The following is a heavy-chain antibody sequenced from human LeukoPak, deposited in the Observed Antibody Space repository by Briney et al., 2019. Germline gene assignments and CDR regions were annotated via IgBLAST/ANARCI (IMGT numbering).Heavy chain of an antibody. CDR3: ARVAKNRYDSRGSYKLNWYFDL. CDR2: MFYSGST. Sequence: SETLSLTCTVSGGSVSSGSYYWSWIRQPPGKGLEWIGYMFYSGSTDYNPSLKSRVTISADASKNQFSLRLSSVTAADTAVYFCARVAKNRYDSRGSYKLNWYFDLWGRGTLVTVSS. J-gene: IGHJ2*01. D-gene: IGHD3-22*01. V-gene: IGHV4-61*01. CDR1: GGSVSSGSYY.